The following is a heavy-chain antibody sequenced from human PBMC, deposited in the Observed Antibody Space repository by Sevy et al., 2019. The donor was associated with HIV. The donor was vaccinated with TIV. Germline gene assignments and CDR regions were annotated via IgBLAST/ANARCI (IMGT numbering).Heavy chain of an antibody. V-gene: IGHV4-34*01. D-gene: IGHD3-22*01. CDR1: SGSLRGYY. CDR3: ARRGLIAVVGRKNWYFDL. CDR2: INHSGSI. Sequence: SETLSLTCAVESGSLRGYYWSWIRQPPGKTLEWIGEINHSGSINYSPSLKSRLAISIHTSRLQFSLNLNSVTAADTAVYYCARRGLIAVVGRKNWYFDLWGRGTQVTVSS. J-gene: IGHJ2*01.